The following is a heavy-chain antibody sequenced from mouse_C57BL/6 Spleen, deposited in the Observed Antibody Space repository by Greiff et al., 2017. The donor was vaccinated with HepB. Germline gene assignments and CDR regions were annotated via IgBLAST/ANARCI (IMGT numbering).Heavy chain of an antibody. Sequence: EVQLQQSGPELVKPGASVKISCKASGYSFTGYYMNWVKQSPEKSLEWIGEINPSTGGTTSNQKFKAKATLTVDKSSSTAYMQLKSLTSEHSAVYYCARALTVVAPYAMDYWGQGTSVTVSS. J-gene: IGHJ4*01. D-gene: IGHD1-1*01. CDR1: GYSFTGYY. CDR3: ARALTVVAPYAMDY. CDR2: INPSTGGT. V-gene: IGHV1-42*01.